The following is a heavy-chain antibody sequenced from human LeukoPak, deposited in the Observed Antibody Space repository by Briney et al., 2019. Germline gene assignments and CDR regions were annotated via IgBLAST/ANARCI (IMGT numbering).Heavy chain of an antibody. CDR3: ARDNAVTLDY. CDR1: GFTFSSYG. CDR2: IRYDGTNK. D-gene: IGHD6-19*01. Sequence: GGSLRLSCAASGFTFSSYGMHWVRQAPGKGLEWVAFIRYDGTNKYYADSVKGRFTISRDNAKNTLYLQMNSLRAEDTAVYYCARDNAVTLDYWGQGTLVTVSS. J-gene: IGHJ4*02. V-gene: IGHV3-30*02.